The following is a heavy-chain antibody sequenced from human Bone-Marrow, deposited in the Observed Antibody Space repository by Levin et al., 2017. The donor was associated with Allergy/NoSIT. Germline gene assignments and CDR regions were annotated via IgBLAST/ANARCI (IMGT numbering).Heavy chain of an antibody. D-gene: IGHD6-13*01. CDR3: ARGIASGGKTCYYYCMDV. Sequence: ASVKVSCKASGYIFTDYYMHWVRQAPGQGLEWMGWINPNTGGTSYSQNFQGRVTMTRDTSISTAYMDLSSLRSDDTAVYYCARGIASGGKTCYYYCMDVWGRGTTVAVSS. J-gene: IGHJ6*03. V-gene: IGHV1-2*02. CDR1: GYIFTDYY. CDR2: INPNTGGT.